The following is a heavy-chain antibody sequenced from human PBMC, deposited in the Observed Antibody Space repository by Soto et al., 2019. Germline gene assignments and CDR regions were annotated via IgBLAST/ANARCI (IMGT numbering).Heavy chain of an antibody. J-gene: IGHJ4*02. CDR3: ADVSYDFWSGSPYFYFDY. D-gene: IGHD3-3*01. V-gene: IGHV3-23*01. CDR1: GFTFSSYA. Sequence: GGSLRLSCAASGFTFSSYAMSWVRQAPGKGLEWVSAISGSGGSTYYADSVKGRFTISRDNSKNTLYLQMNSLRAEDTAVYYCADVSYDFWSGSPYFYFDYWGQGTLVTVSS. CDR2: ISGSGGST.